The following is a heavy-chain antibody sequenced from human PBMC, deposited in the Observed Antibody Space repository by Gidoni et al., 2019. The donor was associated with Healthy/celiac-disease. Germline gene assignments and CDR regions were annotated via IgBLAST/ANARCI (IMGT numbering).Heavy chain of an antibody. CDR2: INPSGGST. V-gene: IGHV1-46*01. CDR1: GSTFTSYY. D-gene: IGHD5-18*01. Sequence: QVQLVQSGAEVKKPGASVKVSCKASGSTFTSYYMHWVRQAPGQGLEWMGIINPSGGSTSYAQKFQGRVTMTRDTSTSTVYMELSSLRSEDTAVYYCARAMVTPYDAFDIWGQGTMVTVSS. J-gene: IGHJ3*02. CDR3: ARAMVTPYDAFDI.